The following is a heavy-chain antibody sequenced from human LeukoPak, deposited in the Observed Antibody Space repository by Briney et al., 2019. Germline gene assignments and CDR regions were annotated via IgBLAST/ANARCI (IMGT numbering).Heavy chain of an antibody. CDR3: AREEYSGFDY. V-gene: IGHV1-46*01. D-gene: IGHD2/OR15-2a*01. CDR1: GYTFTSYY. J-gene: IGHJ4*02. Sequence: ASVKVSCKASGYTFTSYYMHWVRQAPGQGLEWMGIINPTGGATSYAQKFKGRVTMTRDTSTSTVYMELSSLRSEDTAVYYCAREEYSGFDYWGQGTLVTVSS. CDR2: INPTGGAT.